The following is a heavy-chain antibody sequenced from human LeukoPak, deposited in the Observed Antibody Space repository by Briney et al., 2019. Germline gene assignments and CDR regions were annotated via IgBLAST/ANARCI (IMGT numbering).Heavy chain of an antibody. V-gene: IGHV4-34*01. CDR3: ARGVYQLLRYYFDC. D-gene: IGHD2-2*01. CDR2: INHSGST. J-gene: IGHJ4*02. CDR1: GGSFSGYY. Sequence: SETLSLTCAVYGGSFSGYYWSWIRQPPGKGLEWIGEINHSGSTNYNPSLKSRVTISVDTSKNQFSLKLSSVTAADTAVYYCARGVYQLLRYYFDCWGQGTLVTVSS.